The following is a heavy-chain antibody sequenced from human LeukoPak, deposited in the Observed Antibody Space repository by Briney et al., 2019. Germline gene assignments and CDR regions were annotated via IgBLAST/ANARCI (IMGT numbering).Heavy chain of an antibody. J-gene: IGHJ6*02. CDR2: INHSGST. CDR1: GGSFSGYY. CDR3: AGAVLYYYYGMDV. Sequence: SETLSLTCAVYGGSFSGYYWSWIRQPPGKGLEWIGEINHSGSTNYNPSLKSRVTISVDTSKNQFSLKLSSVTAADTAVYYCAGAVLYYYYGMDVWGQGTTVTVSS. V-gene: IGHV4-34*01. D-gene: IGHD3-10*01.